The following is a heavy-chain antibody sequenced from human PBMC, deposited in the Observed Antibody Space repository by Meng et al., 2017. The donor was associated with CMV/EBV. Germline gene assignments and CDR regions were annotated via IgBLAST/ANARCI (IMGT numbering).Heavy chain of an antibody. CDR3: ARGQYYYDSSGYFY. CDR2: INPDSGAT. D-gene: IGHD3-22*01. CDR1: GYPFTAYY. J-gene: IGHJ4*02. Sequence: ASVKVSCKASGYPFTAYYKHWVRQAPGQGLEWMGWINPDSGATNFARNLQGRVTMTRDTSISTAYMELSGLTFDDTAVYYCARGQYYYDSSGYFYWGQGTLVTVSS. V-gene: IGHV1-2*02.